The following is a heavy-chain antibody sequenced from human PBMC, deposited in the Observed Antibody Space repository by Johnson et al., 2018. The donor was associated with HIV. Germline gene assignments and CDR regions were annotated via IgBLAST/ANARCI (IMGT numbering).Heavy chain of an antibody. D-gene: IGHD1-1*01. CDR2: ISGSGGNT. J-gene: IGHJ3*02. Sequence: MQLVESGGGLVQPGGSLRLSCAASGFTFNTYAMSWVRQAPGKGLEWVSSISGSGGNTFYADSVRGRFTISRDNSQNTLYLQMKTLRAEDTAVYYCARVLGTSDAFDIWGQGTMVTVSS. CDR1: GFTFNTYA. CDR3: ARVLGTSDAFDI. V-gene: IGHV3-23*04.